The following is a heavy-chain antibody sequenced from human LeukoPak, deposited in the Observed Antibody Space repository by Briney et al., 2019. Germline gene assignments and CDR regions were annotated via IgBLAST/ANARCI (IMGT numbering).Heavy chain of an antibody. V-gene: IGHV3-74*01. CDR1: GFTFSIYW. Sequence: GGSLRLSCAASGFTFSIYWMHWVRQAPGKGLVWVSRINSDGSSTNYADSVKGRFTISRDNAKNTLYLQMNSLRAEDTAVYYCAREGKGAEFDYWGQGTLVTVSS. CDR3: AREGKGAEFDY. J-gene: IGHJ4*02. D-gene: IGHD3-10*01. CDR2: INSDGSST.